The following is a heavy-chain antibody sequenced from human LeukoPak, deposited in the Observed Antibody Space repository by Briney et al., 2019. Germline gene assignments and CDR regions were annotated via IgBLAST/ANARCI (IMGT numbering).Heavy chain of an antibody. CDR1: GYTFTRYD. Sequence: ASVKVSYKASGYTFTRYDINWVRQATGEGLEWMGWVNLKSGNTGSAQKFQGRVTITRDTSINTAYMELSSLRPEDTGVYYCARVDRSPDSWGQGTLVTVSS. CDR3: ARVDRSPDS. CDR2: VNLKSGNT. V-gene: IGHV1-8*03. J-gene: IGHJ5*02. D-gene: IGHD2-15*01.